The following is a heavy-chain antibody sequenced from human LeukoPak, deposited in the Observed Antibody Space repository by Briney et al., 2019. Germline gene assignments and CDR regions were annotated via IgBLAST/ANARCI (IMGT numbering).Heavy chain of an antibody. D-gene: IGHD1-1*01. CDR1: GFTFSSYW. CDR2: INSDGSTT. V-gene: IGHV3-74*01. CDR3: ASLSWNDVDYHYYGMDV. J-gene: IGHJ6*02. Sequence: GGSLRLSCGASGFTFSSYWMHWVRQAPGKGLVWISRINSDGSTTSYADSVKGRFTISRDNAKNTLYLQMNSLRAEDTAVYYCASLSWNDVDYHYYGMDVWGQGTTVTVSS.